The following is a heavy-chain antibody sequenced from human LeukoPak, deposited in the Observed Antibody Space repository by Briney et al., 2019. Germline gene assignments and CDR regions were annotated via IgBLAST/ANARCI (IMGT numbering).Heavy chain of an antibody. D-gene: IGHD2-15*01. CDR2: INPNNGGT. V-gene: IGHV1-2*02. Sequence: ASVKVSCKASGYSFTAFYIHWVRQAPGQGLEWMGWINPNNGGTNYAQKFQGRVTLTRDTSINTAYIELSSLRSDDTAVYYCATDRVVGAPRSMAYWGQGTPVTVSS. CDR3: ATDRVVGAPRSMAY. J-gene: IGHJ4*02. CDR1: GYSFTAFY.